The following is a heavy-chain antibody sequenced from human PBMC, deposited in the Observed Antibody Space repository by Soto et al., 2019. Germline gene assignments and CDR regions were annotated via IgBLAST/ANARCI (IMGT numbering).Heavy chain of an antibody. CDR2: IIPIFGTA. D-gene: IGHD5-12*01. CDR3: ARGLGYVDPWWFDP. J-gene: IGHJ5*02. CDR1: GGTFSSYA. V-gene: IGHV1-69*01. Sequence: QVQLVQSGAGVKKPGSSVKVSCKASGGTFSSYAISWVRQAPGQGLEWMGRIIPIFGTANYAQKIQGRVTLTADESTSTAYMELSNLRSEDTAVYYCARGLGYVDPWWFDPWGQGTLVTVSS.